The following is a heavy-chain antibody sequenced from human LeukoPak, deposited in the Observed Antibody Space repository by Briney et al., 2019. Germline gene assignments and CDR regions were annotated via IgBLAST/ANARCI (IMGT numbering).Heavy chain of an antibody. CDR1: GYTLTELS. CDR2: FDPEDGET. J-gene: IGHJ4*02. D-gene: IGHD3-9*01. V-gene: IGHV1-24*01. Sequence: ASVKVSCKVSGYTLTELSMHWVRQAPGKGLEWMGGFDPEDGETIYAQKFQGRVTMTEDTSTDRAYMELSSLRCEDTAVYYCATDRGYDILTGYYYWGQGTLVTVSS. CDR3: ATDRGYDILTGYYY.